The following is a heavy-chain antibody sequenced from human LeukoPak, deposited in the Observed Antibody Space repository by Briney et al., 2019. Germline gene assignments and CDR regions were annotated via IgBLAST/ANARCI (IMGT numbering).Heavy chain of an antibody. CDR2: IYYSGST. J-gene: IGHJ4*02. CDR1: GGSFSSGSYY. D-gene: IGHD1-26*01. Sequence: PSETLSLTCTVSGGSFSSGSYYWSWIRQPPGKGLEWIGYIYYSGSTNYSPSLKSRVTISVDTSKNQFSLKLSSVTAADTAVYYCARGLYSGSYYRVDYWGQGTLVTVSS. CDR3: ARGLYSGSYYRVDY. V-gene: IGHV4-61*01.